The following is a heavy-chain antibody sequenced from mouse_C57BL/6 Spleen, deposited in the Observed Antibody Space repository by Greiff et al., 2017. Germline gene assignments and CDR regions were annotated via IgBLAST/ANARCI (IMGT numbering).Heavy chain of an antibody. CDR2: ISDGGSYT. J-gene: IGHJ1*03. CDR1: GFTFSSYA. Sequence: EVQLVESGGGLVKPGGSLKLSCAASGFTFSSYAMSWVRQTPEKRLEWVATISDGGSYTYYQDNVKGRFTISRDTAKNNLYLQMRHLKAVDTAMDDCSREGRLRPPASYLDFGVWGTGTTVSVS. CDR3: SREGRLRPPASYLDFGV. D-gene: IGHD1-2*01. V-gene: IGHV5-4*01.